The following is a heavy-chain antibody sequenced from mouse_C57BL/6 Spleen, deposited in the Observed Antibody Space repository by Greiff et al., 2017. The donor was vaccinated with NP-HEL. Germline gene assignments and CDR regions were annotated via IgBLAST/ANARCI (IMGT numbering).Heavy chain of an antibody. CDR3: AREGRRSRFVY. D-gene: IGHD1-1*01. CDR1: GYAFSSSW. J-gene: IGHJ3*01. CDR2: IYPGDGDT. V-gene: IGHV1-82*01. Sequence: VQLQESGPELVKPGASVKISCKASGYAFSSSWMNWVKQRPGKGLEWIGRIYPGDGDTNYNGKFKGKATLTADKSSSTAYMQLSSLTSEDSAVYFCAREGRRSRFVYWGQGTLVTVSA.